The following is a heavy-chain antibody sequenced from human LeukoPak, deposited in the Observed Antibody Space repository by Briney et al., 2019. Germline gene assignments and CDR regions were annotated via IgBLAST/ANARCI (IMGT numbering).Heavy chain of an antibody. CDR2: INPNSGGT. Sequence: ASVKVSCKASGGTFSSYAISWVRQAPGQGLEWMGWINPNSGGTNYAQKFQGWVTMTRDTSISTAYMELSRLRSDDTAVYYCARSVGATTYFDYWGQGTLVTVSS. D-gene: IGHD1-26*01. CDR1: GGTFSSYA. CDR3: ARSVGATTYFDY. V-gene: IGHV1-2*04. J-gene: IGHJ4*02.